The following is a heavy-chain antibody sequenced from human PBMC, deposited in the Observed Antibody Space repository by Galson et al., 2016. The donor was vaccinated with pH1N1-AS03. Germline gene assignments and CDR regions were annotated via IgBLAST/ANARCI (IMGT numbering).Heavy chain of an antibody. J-gene: IGHJ3*02. D-gene: IGHD1-14*01. V-gene: IGHV1-69*04. CDR3: ARDSTITGTTEDDALDI. CDR2: IIPSLDVP. CDR1: GGTFSSYV. Sequence: SVKVSCKASGGTFSSYVINWVRQAPGQGLEWMGRIIPSLDVPNYAQKFQGRVTITADKSTRTAYMELSGLRSEDTAVYYCARDSTITGTTEDDALDIWGQGTMVIVSS.